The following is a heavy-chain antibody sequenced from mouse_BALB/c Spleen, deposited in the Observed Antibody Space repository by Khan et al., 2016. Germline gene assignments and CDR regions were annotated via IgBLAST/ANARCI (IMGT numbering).Heavy chain of an antibody. CDR2: IDPANDNT. Sequence: EVQLQESGAELVKPGASVKLSCTASGFNIKDTYIHWVKQRPEQGLEWIGRIDPANDNTKYDPKFQGKATITADTSSNPAYLQLSSLPSEDTAVYYCARGVDDYGFAYWGQGTLVTVSA. CDR3: ARGVDDYGFAY. D-gene: IGHD2-4*01. V-gene: IGHV14-3*02. CDR1: GFNIKDTY. J-gene: IGHJ3*01.